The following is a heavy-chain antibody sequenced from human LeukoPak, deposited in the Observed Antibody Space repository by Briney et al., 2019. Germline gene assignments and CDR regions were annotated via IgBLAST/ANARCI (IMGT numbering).Heavy chain of an antibody. V-gene: IGHV4-59*01. CDR2: FYYGDTA. CDR1: GVSISSAY. CDR3: ARGSTRPDD. J-gene: IGHJ4*02. D-gene: IGHD2-2*01. Sequence: SETLSLTCTVSGVSISSAYWSWVRQPPGKGLEGIGSFYYGDTAKYNPSLKSRVTMSVDTSNNQFSLKLTSVTAADTAVYFCARGSTRPDDWGQGTLVTVSS.